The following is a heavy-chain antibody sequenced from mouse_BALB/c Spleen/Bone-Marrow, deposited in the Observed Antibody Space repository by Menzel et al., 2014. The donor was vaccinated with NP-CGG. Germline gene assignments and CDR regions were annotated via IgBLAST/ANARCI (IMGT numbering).Heavy chain of an antibody. CDR2: ISSGGSYT. D-gene: IGHD2-3*01. CDR3: TRDLYDGYYYYAMDY. V-gene: IGHV5-6-4*01. J-gene: IGHJ4*01. CDR1: GFTFSSYT. Sequence: EVHLVESGGGLVKPGGPLKLSCAASGFTFSSYTMSWVRQTPEKRLEWVATISSGGSYTYYPDSVKGRFTISRDNAKNTLYLQMSSLKSEDTAMYYCTRDLYDGYYYYAMDYWGQGTSVSVSS.